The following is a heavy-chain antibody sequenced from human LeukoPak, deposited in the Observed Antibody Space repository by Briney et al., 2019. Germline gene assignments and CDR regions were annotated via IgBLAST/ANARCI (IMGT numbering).Heavy chain of an antibody. CDR2: INSDGSST. CDR3: VRSSGRPDY. J-gene: IGHJ4*02. CDR1: GFTLSSYW. V-gene: IGHV3-74*01. Sequence: GGSLRLSCEASGFTLSSYWMYWVRQAPGKGLVWVSRINSDGSSTSYADSVKGRFTISRDNAKNTLYLEMNSLRAEDTAVYYCVRSSGRPDYWGQGTLVTVSS. D-gene: IGHD6-19*01.